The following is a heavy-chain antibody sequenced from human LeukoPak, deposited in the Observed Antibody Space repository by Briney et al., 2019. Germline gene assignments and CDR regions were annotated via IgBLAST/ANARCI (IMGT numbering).Heavy chain of an antibody. V-gene: IGHV5-51*01. J-gene: IGHJ5*02. CDR1: GYSFTNYW. Sequence: GESLKISCEGSGYSFTNYWIAWVRQMPGKGLEWMGMIYPDDSDTTYSPSFQGQVTISADKSISTAYLQWSSLKASDTAMYYCARRAYYYASGSYIWFDPWGQGTLVTVSS. CDR2: IYPDDSDT. CDR3: ARRAYYYASGSYIWFDP. D-gene: IGHD3-10*01.